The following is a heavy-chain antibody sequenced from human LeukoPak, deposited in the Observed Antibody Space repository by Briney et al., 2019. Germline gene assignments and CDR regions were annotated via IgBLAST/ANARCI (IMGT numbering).Heavy chain of an antibody. CDR2: IYSSGST. V-gene: IGHV4-61*03. Sequence: SETLSLTCTVSGGSISSSSYYWGWIRQPPGKGLEWIGYIYSSGSTNYNPSLKSQVTISIDTYNNRFSLRLSSVTAADTATYYCARGEYSSRSYVGSDYWGPGTLVTVSS. CDR1: GGSISSSSYY. D-gene: IGHD3-22*01. CDR3: ARGEYSSRSYVGSDY. J-gene: IGHJ4*02.